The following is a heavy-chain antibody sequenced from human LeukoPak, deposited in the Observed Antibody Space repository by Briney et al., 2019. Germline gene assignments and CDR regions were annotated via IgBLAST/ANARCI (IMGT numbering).Heavy chain of an antibody. CDR3: ARVSTATTESYYYYYMDV. D-gene: IGHD6-25*01. CDR1: GGSISSYY. J-gene: IGHJ6*03. V-gene: IGHV4-59*12. CDR2: VSHTGSI. Sequence: PSETLSLTCTVSGGSISSYYWSWIRQPPGKGLEWIGYVSHTGSINYRPSLKSRVTMSVDTSKNQFSLKLSSVTAADTAVYYCARVSTATTESYYYYYMDVWGKGITVTVSS.